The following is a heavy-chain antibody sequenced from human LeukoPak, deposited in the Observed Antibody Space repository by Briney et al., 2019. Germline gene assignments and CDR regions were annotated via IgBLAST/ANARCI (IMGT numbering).Heavy chain of an antibody. CDR3: ARADGDYGVADY. CDR2: IYTSGST. CDR1: GGSISSGSYY. Sequence: SETLSLTCTVSGGSISSGSYYWSWIRQPAGKGLEWIGRIYTSGSTNYNPSLKSRVTISVDTSKNQFSLKLSSVTVADTAVYYCARADGDYGVADYRGQGTLVTVSS. D-gene: IGHD4-17*01. V-gene: IGHV4-61*02. J-gene: IGHJ4*02.